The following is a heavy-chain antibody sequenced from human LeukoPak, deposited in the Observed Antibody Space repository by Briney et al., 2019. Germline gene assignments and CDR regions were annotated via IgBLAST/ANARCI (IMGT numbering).Heavy chain of an antibody. CDR3: ARSPLTQRKYYYGSGSSNPRYFDY. J-gene: IGHJ4*02. D-gene: IGHD3-10*01. Sequence: SETLSLTCAVYGGSFSGYYWSWIRQPPGKGLEWIGEINHSGSTNYNPSLKSRVTISVDTSKNQFSLKLSSVTAADTAVYYCARSPLTQRKYYYGSGSSNPRYFDYWGQGTLVTVSS. V-gene: IGHV4-34*01. CDR2: INHSGST. CDR1: GGSFSGYY.